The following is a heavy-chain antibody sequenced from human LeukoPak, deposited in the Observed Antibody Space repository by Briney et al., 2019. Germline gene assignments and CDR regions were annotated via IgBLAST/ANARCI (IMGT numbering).Heavy chain of an antibody. CDR2: IYHTGST. V-gene: IGHV4-39*01. CDR3: AKIGYCSTTTCYSTVFDS. J-gene: IGHJ4*02. Sequence: SESLSLTCTISAASITSTSLSNTGYFWGWIRQPPEKGLQWIGSIYHTGSTYYSPSLKSRVTISVDTSKNQFSLKLNFVTAADTAVYYCAKIGYCSTTTCYSTVFDSWGQGTLVTVSS. CDR1: AASITSTSLSNTGYF. D-gene: IGHD2-2*01.